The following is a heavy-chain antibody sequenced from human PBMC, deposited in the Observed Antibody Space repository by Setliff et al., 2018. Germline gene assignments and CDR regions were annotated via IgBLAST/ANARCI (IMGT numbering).Heavy chain of an antibody. J-gene: IGHJ6*03. CDR3: ARGLEGEDYFYYMDV. V-gene: IGHV4-61*05. CDR2: IYHSGSI. Sequence: PSETLSLTCTVSGASLSSGTYYWGWIRQPPGKGLEWIGEIYHSGSINYNPSLKSRVTMSVDKSKNQFSLKLTSVTAADTAVYYCARGLEGEDYFYYMDVWGKGNTVTVSS. CDR1: GASLSSGTYY. D-gene: IGHD2-21*01.